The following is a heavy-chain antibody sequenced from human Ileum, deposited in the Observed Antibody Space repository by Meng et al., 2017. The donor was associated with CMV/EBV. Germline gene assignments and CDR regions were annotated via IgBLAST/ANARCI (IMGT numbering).Heavy chain of an antibody. J-gene: IGHJ4*02. CDR1: GYTFTDYY. Sequence: ASAKVSCKASGYTFTDYYIHWVRQAPGQGLEWLAWIHPNGGAPNYAPKFQGRVTVTRDTSINTVYLELDSLISDDTAIYYCAKDGPQMIHFDYWGQGTPVTVSS. CDR2: IHPNGGAP. V-gene: IGHV1-2*02. D-gene: IGHD2-15*01. CDR3: AKDGPQMIHFDY.